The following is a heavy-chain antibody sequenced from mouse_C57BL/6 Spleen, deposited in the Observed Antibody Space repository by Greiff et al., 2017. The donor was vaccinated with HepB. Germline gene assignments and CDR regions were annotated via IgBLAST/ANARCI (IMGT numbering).Heavy chain of an antibody. CDR3: ARSDYGSSYDY. CDR1: GYTFTSYW. J-gene: IGHJ2*01. Sequence: VKLQQPGAELVKPGASVKMSCKASGYTFTSYWITWVKQRPGQGLEWIGDIYPGSGSTNYNEKFKSKATLTVDTSSSTAYMQLSSLTSEDSAVYYCARSDYGSSYDYWGQGTTLTVSS. V-gene: IGHV1-55*01. CDR2: IYPGSGST. D-gene: IGHD1-1*01.